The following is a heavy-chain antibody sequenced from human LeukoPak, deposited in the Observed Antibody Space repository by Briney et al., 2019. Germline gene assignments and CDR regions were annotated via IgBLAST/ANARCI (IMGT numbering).Heavy chain of an antibody. CDR1: GGSISSGTYY. CDR2: FYTSGST. Sequence: PSQTLSLTCTVSGGSISSGTYYWSWIRQPAGKGLEWIGRFYTSGSTNYNPSLKSRVTISVDTSKNQFSLKLSSVTAADTAVYYCATQPVAGYFDYWGQGTLVTVSS. CDR3: ATQPVAGYFDY. D-gene: IGHD6-19*01. V-gene: IGHV4-61*02. J-gene: IGHJ4*02.